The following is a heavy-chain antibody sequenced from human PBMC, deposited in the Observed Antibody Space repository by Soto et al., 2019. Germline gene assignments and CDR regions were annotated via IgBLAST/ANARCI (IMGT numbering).Heavy chain of an antibody. J-gene: IGHJ4*02. V-gene: IGHV3-23*01. CDR1: GFTFSSYA. Sequence: GGSLRLSCAASGFTFSSYAMSWGRQAPGKGLEWVSAISVSGGSTYYADSVKGRFTISRDNAKNSLYLQMNSLRAEDTAVYYCARDLPRYGSGRAIGYWGQGTLVTVSS. CDR3: ARDLPRYGSGRAIGY. D-gene: IGHD3-10*01. CDR2: ISVSGGST.